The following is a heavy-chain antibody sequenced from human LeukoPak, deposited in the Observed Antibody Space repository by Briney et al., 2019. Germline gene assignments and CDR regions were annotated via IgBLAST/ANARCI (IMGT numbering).Heavy chain of an antibody. V-gene: IGHV3-23*01. CDR1: GFTFSSYA. J-gene: IGHJ4*02. CDR3: ARGGYCSSTSCYHFDY. CDR2: ISDSGGST. D-gene: IGHD2-2*01. Sequence: GGSLRLSCAASGFTFSSYAMSWVRQAPGKGLEWVSAISDSGGSTYYADSVKGRFTISRDNSKNTLYLQMNSLRAEDTAVYYCARGGYCSSTSCYHFDYWGQGTLVTVSS.